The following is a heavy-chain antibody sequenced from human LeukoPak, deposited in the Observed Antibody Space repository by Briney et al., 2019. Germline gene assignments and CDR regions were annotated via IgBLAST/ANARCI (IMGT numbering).Heavy chain of an antibody. CDR3: ARAYYDSSGYYYGAFDY. D-gene: IGHD3-22*01. J-gene: IGHJ4*02. V-gene: IGHV4-34*01. CDR1: GGSFSGYY. CDR2: INHSGST. Sequence: PSETLSLTCAVYGGSFSGYYWSWIRQPPGKGLEWIGEINHSGSTNYNPSLKSRVTISVDTSKNQFSLKLSPVTAADTAVYYCARAYYDSSGYYYGAFDYWGQGTLVTVSS.